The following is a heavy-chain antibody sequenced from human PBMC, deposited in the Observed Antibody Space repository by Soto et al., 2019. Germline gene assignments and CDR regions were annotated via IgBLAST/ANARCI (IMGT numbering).Heavy chain of an antibody. V-gene: IGHV3-9*01. D-gene: IGHD2-8*01. CDR3: AKDTAPGFYDANGHLDY. J-gene: IGHJ4*02. CDR2: INWDSGDI. CDR1: GISFDDYA. Sequence: PGGSLRLSCVVSGISFDDYAMHWVRQVPGKGLEWVSGINWDSGDIGYADSVKGRFTISRDNAKSSLYLQMNSLKTEDTALYYCAKDTAPGFYDANGHLDYWGQGTPVTVSS.